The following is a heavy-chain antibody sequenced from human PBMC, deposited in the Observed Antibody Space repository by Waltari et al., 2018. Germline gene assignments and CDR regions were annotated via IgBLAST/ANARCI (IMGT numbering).Heavy chain of an antibody. V-gene: IGHV3-9*03. CDR3: AKDIGGHPRFFDY. CDR2: ISWNSGSI. Sequence: DVQLVESGGGLVQPGRSLRLSCAASGFTFDDYAMHWVRQAPGKGLEWVSGISWNSGSIGYADSVKGRFTISRDNAKNSLYLQMNSLRAEDMALYYCAKDIGGHPRFFDYWGQGTLVTVSS. CDR1: GFTFDDYA. J-gene: IGHJ4*02.